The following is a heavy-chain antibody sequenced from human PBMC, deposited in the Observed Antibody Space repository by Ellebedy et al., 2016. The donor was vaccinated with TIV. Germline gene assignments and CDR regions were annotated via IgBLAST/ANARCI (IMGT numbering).Heavy chain of an antibody. CDR1: GGSISSGGYS. CDR2: IYHGGTT. D-gene: IGHD3-10*01. Sequence: MPSETLSLTCTVSGGSISSGGYSWSWIRQPPGQGLEWIGYIYHGGTTSYNPSLQSRVTRSVDRSTNQFSLNLSSVTAADTAVYYCARGSNMRRAFDIWGQGAMVTVSS. CDR3: ARGSNMRRAFDI. J-gene: IGHJ3*02. V-gene: IGHV4-30-2*01.